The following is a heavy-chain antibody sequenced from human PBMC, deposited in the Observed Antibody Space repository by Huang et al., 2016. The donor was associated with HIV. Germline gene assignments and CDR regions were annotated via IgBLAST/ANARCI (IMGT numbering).Heavy chain of an antibody. Sequence: EVQLVESGGGLVQPGGSLRLSCAASGFTFSSYSMNWVRQAPGKGLEWVSYISRSSSTIDYADSVKGRFTIARDKAKNSLYLQMNSLRAEDTAVYYCARVRAAAGTSTTDAFDIWGQGTMVTVSS. CDR3: ARVRAAAGTSTTDAFDI. CDR2: ISRSSSTI. CDR1: GFTFSSYS. J-gene: IGHJ3*02. D-gene: IGHD6-13*01. V-gene: IGHV3-48*01.